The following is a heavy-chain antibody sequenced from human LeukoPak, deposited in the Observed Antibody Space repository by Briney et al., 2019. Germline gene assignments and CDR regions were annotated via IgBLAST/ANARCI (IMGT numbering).Heavy chain of an antibody. D-gene: IGHD3-22*01. V-gene: IGHV3-21*01. Sequence: GGSLRLSCAASGFTFSSYSMNWVRQAPGKGLEWVSSIISSSSYIYYADSVKGRFTISRDNAKNSLYLQMNSLRAEDTAVYYCARSMKGTYYYDSSGYAFDIWGQGTMVTVSS. CDR2: IISSSSYI. CDR1: GFTFSSYS. J-gene: IGHJ3*02. CDR3: ARSMKGTYYYDSSGYAFDI.